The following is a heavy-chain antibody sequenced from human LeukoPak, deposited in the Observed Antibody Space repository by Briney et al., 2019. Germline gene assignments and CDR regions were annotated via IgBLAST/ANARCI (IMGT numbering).Heavy chain of an antibody. CDR2: IYTSGST. CDR1: GGSISSYY. D-gene: IGHD2-21*02. V-gene: IGHV4-4*07. CDR3: ARGSAYCGGDCYHALGY. J-gene: IGHJ4*02. Sequence: KASETLSLTCTVSGGSISSYYWSWIRQPAGKGLEWIGRIYTSGSTNYNPSLKSRVTMSVDTSKNQFSLKLSSVTAADTAVYYCARGSAYCGGDCYHALGYWGQGALVTVSS.